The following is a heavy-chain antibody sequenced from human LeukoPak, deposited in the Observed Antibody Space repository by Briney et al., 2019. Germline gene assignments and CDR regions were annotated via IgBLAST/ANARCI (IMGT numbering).Heavy chain of an antibody. CDR3: VRGLARFDVRLDS. V-gene: IGHV4-59*11. CDR1: GVSLNNHY. Sequence: SETPSLTRTVSGVSLNNHYCSWIRQPPRERLELIGDIYYSGSTLYNPSLIRRVSISVDTFAKQFSLKLRAVTAADTAVNYCVRGLARFDVRLDSWGLRTLVTVS. D-gene: IGHD3-10*02. J-gene: IGHJ4*02. CDR2: IYYSGST.